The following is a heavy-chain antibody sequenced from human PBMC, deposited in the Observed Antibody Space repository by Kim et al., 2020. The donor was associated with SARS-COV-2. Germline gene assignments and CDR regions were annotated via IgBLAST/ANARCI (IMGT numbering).Heavy chain of an antibody. Sequence: GESLKISCQTSGYSFPTYWIAWVRQVPGKGLEWMGIIYPGDSDTRYSPSFQGQVTISADKSISPVFLPWRSLKASDTAMYYCARREALAELAPFDGWGQGTPLTVSA. CDR2: IYPGDSDT. CDR3: ARREALAELAPFDG. V-gene: IGHV5-51*01. J-gene: IGHJ4*02. CDR1: GYSFPTYW. D-gene: IGHD6-6*01.